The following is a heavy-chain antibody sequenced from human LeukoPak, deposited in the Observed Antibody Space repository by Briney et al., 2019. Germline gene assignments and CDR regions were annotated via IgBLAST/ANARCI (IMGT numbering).Heavy chain of an antibody. CDR3: ARAMTFHNWFNP. J-gene: IGHJ5*02. Sequence: SQTLSLTCTVSGGSISSGGYYWSWIRQHPGTGLEWIGYIYYSGSTYYNPSLKSRVTISVDTSKNQFSLKLSSVTAADTAVYYCARAMTFHNWFNPWGQGTLVTVSS. D-gene: IGHD3/OR15-3a*01. V-gene: IGHV4-31*03. CDR2: IYYSGST. CDR1: GGSISSGGYY.